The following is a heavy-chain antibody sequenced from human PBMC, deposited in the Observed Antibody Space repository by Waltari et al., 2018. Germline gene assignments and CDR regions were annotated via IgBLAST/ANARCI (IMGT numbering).Heavy chain of an antibody. V-gene: IGHV3-53*01. CDR1: GFDVSSSY. D-gene: IGHD4-17*01. CDR3: AKDRSYGHSLAN. J-gene: IGHJ4*02. Sequence: EVQLVESGGGLLQRGGSLRLSCAGSGFDVSSSYMNWVRQAPGKGLEWVSGIHSVGNTYYADSVKGRVTISRDNSKNTLYLQMNSLRAEDTAVYYCAKDRSYGHSLANWGQGTLVTVSS. CDR2: IHSVGNT.